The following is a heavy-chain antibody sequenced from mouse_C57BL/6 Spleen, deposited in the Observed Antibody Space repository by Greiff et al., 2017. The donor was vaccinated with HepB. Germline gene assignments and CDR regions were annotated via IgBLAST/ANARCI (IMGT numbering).Heavy chain of an antibody. CDR1: GYTFTDYE. CDR2: IDPETGGT. V-gene: IGHV1-15*01. D-gene: IGHD1-1*01. J-gene: IGHJ2*01. CDR3: TNPSYYYGSTN. Sequence: QVQLQQSGAELVRPGASVTLSCKASGYTFTDYEVHWVKQTPVHGLEWIGAIDPETGGTAYNQKFKGKAILTADKSSSTAYMELRSLTSEDSAVYYCTNPSYYYGSTNWGQGTTLTVSS.